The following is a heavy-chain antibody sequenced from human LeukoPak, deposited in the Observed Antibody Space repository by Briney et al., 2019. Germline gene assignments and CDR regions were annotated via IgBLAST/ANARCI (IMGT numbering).Heavy chain of an antibody. J-gene: IGHJ4*02. Sequence: SVKVSCKASGGTFSSYAISWVRQAPGQGLEWMGGIIPIFGTANYAQKFQGRVTITADESTSTAYMELSSLRSEGTAVYYCAREGIAAEGLFDYWGQGTLVTVSS. CDR3: AREGIAAEGLFDY. CDR2: IIPIFGTA. V-gene: IGHV1-69*13. D-gene: IGHD6-13*01. CDR1: GGTFSSYA.